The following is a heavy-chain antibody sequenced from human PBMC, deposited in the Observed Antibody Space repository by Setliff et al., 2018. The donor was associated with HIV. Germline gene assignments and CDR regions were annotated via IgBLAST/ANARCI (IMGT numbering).Heavy chain of an antibody. D-gene: IGHD2-2*01. J-gene: IGHJ4*02. Sequence: ASVKVSCKASAYTFTTYDINWVRQATGQGLEWMGWMNPNTATAGYSQKFQGRVTMTSDTSIDTAYMELSRLRSDDTAVYYCARDRPGVDCTKTSCYASFDHWGQGTLVTVSS. V-gene: IGHV1-8*01. CDR1: AYTFTTYD. CDR3: ARDRPGVDCTKTSCYASFDH. CDR2: MNPNTATA.